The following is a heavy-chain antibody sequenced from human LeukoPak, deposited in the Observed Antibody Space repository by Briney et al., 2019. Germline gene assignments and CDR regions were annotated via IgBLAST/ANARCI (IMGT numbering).Heavy chain of an antibody. CDR1: GGSISSGGYY. CDR2: IYYSGST. Sequence: NPSETLSLTCTVSGGSISSGGYYWSWIRQHPGKGLEWIGYIYYSGSTNYNPSLKSRVTISVDTSKNQFSLKLSSVTAADTAVYYCARDAGWSFDPWGQGTLVTVSS. D-gene: IGHD2-8*01. J-gene: IGHJ5*02. CDR3: ARDAGWSFDP. V-gene: IGHV4-61*08.